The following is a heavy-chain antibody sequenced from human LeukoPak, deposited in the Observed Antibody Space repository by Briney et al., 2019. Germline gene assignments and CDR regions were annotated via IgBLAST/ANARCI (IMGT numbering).Heavy chain of an antibody. D-gene: IGHD6-13*01. CDR1: GFTFSSYW. Sequence: GGSLRLSCAASGFTFSSYWMSWVRQAPGKGLEWVANIKQDGSEKYYVDSVKGRFTISRDNAKNSLYLQMNSLRAEDTAVYYCARDLYSSSWYWDYYYYYMDVWGKGTTVTVSS. CDR3: ARDLYSSSWYWDYYYYYMDV. CDR2: IKQDGSEK. V-gene: IGHV3-7*01. J-gene: IGHJ6*03.